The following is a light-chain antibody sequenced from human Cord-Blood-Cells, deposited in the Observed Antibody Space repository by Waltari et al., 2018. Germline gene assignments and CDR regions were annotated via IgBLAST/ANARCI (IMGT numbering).Light chain of an antibody. V-gene: IGKV2-30*02. CDR1: QSLVHSDGNTY. CDR2: KVS. CDR3: MQGTHWPWT. Sequence: DVVMTQSPLSLPVTLGQPASISCRSSQSLVHSDGNTYLNWYQQRPGQSPRRQIFKVSNRDSGVPDRISGSGSGNDFTLKSSRVEAEDVGVYDCMQGTHWPWTFGQGTKVEIK. J-gene: IGKJ1*01.